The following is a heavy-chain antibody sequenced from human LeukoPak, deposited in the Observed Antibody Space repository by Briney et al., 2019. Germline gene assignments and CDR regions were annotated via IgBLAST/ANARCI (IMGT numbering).Heavy chain of an antibody. Sequence: SETLSLTCTVSGCAIRSYYWSWIRHPPGKGLEWLGYISYTGNTNYNPSLKSRLTISVDTSKNQFSLKLSSVTAADTAVYYCAREGPTATSIDYWGQGTLVTVSA. J-gene: IGHJ4*02. CDR3: AREGPTATSIDY. CDR2: ISYTGNT. D-gene: IGHD2-21*02. V-gene: IGHV4-59*01. CDR1: GCAIRSYY.